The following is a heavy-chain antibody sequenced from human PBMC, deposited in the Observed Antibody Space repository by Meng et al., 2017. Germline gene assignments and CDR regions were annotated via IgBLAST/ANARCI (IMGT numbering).Heavy chain of an antibody. D-gene: IGHD5-18*01. CDR2: IFSNDEK. Sequence: SGPTLAKPTETLTLTCTVSGFSLSNARMGVSWIRQPPGKALEWLAHIFSNDEKSYSTPLKSRLTISKDTSKNQVVLTMTNMDPVDTATYYCARLDTAMKPDYWGQGTLVTVSS. CDR3: ARLDTAMKPDY. CDR1: GFSLSNARMG. V-gene: IGHV2-26*01. J-gene: IGHJ4*02.